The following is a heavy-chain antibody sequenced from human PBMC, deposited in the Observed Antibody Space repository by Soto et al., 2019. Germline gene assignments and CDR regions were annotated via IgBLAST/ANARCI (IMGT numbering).Heavy chain of an antibody. CDR3: AKPLAVTAATHGFDI. D-gene: IGHD2-15*01. CDR1: GFTFSSYL. Sequence: LXLSCAASGFTFSSYLMNWVRQAPGKGLEWVANIKPDGSEQYYVESVKGRFTISRDNAKNSLYLHMNSLRAEETAVYYCAKPLAVTAATHGFDIWGQGTMVTVSS. J-gene: IGHJ3*02. CDR2: IKPDGSEQ. V-gene: IGHV3-7*03.